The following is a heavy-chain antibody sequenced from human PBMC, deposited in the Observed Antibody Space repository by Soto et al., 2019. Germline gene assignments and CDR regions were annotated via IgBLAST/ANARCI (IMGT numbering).Heavy chain of an antibody. CDR2: VDQSGTT. CDR1: GASKRSSAYH. J-gene: IGHJ5*01. CDR3: ARRMNVAGGWFDS. V-gene: IGHV4-39*02. D-gene: IGHD1-1*01. Sequence: PSETRSLTCAVSGASKRSSAYHWGRVRQTPGKGLEWLGSVDQSGTTYYNPSLNRRVTIALDTSKSHFSLKVTSATAADTAVYYCARRMNVAGGWFDSWGQGTPVTVSS.